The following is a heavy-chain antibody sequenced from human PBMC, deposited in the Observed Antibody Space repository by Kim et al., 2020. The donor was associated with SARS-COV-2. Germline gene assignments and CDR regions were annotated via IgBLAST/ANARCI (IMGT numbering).Heavy chain of an antibody. CDR3: ARGEMTTVTLVDY. Sequence: GGSLRLSCAASGFTFSSYGMHWVRQAPGKGLEWVAVIWYDGSNKYYADSVKGRFTISRDNSKNTLYLQMNSLRAEDTAVYYCARGEMTTVTLVDYWGQGTLVTVSS. CDR1: GFTFSSYG. D-gene: IGHD4-17*01. CDR2: IWYDGSNK. J-gene: IGHJ4*02. V-gene: IGHV3-33*01.